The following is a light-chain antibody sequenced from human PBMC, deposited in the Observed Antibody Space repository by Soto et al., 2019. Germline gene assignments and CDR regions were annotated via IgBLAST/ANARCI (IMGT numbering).Light chain of an antibody. CDR3: AAWDDSRSGFVV. CDR2: RNN. J-gene: IGLJ2*01. V-gene: IGLV1-47*01. Sequence: QLVLTQPPSASGTPGQRVTISCSGSSSNIGSTYVYWYQQLPGTAPKLLIYRNNQRPSGVPDRFSGSKSGTSASLAISGLRSEDEADYYCAAWDDSRSGFVVFGGGTQLTVL. CDR1: SSNIGSTY.